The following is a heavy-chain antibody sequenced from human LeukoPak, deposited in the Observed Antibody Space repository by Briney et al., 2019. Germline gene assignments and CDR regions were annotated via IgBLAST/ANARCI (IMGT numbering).Heavy chain of an antibody. Sequence: GRSLRLSCAASGFTFSSYGMHWVRQAPGKGLEWVAVISYDGSNKYYADSVKGRFTISRDNSKNTLYLQMNSLRAEDTAVYYCAKLPDDAFDIWGQGTMVTVSS. CDR1: GFTFSSYG. CDR3: AKLPDDAFDI. V-gene: IGHV3-30*18. J-gene: IGHJ3*02. CDR2: ISYDGSNK.